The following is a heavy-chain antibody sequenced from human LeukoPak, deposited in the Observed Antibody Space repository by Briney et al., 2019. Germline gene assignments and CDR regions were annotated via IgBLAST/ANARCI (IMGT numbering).Heavy chain of an antibody. CDR3: ARGWVDFWSGYYPDYYYYYMDV. V-gene: IGHV1-69*13. CDR1: GGTFSSLT. D-gene: IGHD3-3*01. Sequence: ASVKVSCKASGGTFSSLTINWVRQAPGQGLEWMGGIIPIFGRANYAQKFQGRVTITADDSTSTAYMELSSLRSEDTAVYYCARGWVDFWSGYYPDYYYYYMDVWGKGTTVTVSS. J-gene: IGHJ6*03. CDR2: IIPIFGRA.